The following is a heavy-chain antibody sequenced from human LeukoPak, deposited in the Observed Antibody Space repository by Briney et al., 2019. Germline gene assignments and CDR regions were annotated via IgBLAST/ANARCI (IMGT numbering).Heavy chain of an antibody. V-gene: IGHV3-30-3*01. CDR2: ISYDGNKK. J-gene: IGHJ3*02. CDR3: ARFGASTDAFDI. Sequence: GGSLRLSCAVSGFTFSNYAMHWVRQAPGKGLEWVTIISYDGNKKYDADSVKGRFTVSRDNSKNTMYLQMNSLRIEDTALYYCARFGASTDAFDIWGQGTMVTVSS. D-gene: IGHD3-10*01. CDR1: GFTFSNYA.